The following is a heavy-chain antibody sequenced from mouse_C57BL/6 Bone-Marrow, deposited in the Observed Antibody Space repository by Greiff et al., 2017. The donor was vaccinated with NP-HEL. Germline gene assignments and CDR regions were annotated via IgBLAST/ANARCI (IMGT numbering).Heavy chain of an antibody. Sequence: EVKVVESGGDLVKPGGSLKLSCAASGFTFSSYGMSWVRQTPDKRLEWVATISSGGSYTYYPDSVKGRFTISRDNAKNTLYLQMSSLKSEDTAMYYCARRTPAMDYWGQGTSVTVSS. V-gene: IGHV5-6*02. CDR2: ISSGGSYT. CDR1: GFTFSSYG. CDR3: ARRTPAMDY. J-gene: IGHJ4*01.